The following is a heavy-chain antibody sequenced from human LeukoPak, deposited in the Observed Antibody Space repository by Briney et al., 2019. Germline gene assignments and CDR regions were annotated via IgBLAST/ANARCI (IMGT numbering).Heavy chain of an antibody. D-gene: IGHD3-10*01. CDR2: IYYSGST. Sequence: PSETLSLTCTVSGGSISSGGYYWSWIRQHPGKGLEWIGYIYYSGSTYYNPSLKSRVTILVDTSKNQFSLKLSSVTAADTAVYYCARAPVTMVRGVWSVGRLHWGQGTLVTVSS. CDR1: GGSISSGGYY. V-gene: IGHV4-31*03. CDR3: ARAPVTMVRGVWSVGRLH. J-gene: IGHJ4*02.